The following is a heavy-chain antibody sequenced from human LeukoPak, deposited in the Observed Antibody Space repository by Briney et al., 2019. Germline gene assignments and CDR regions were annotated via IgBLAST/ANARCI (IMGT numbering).Heavy chain of an antibody. CDR3: ARQGSGLTGLNDAFDI. CDR1: GYSFTSYW. D-gene: IGHD3-10*01. CDR2: IYPGDSDT. V-gene: IGHV5-51*01. Sequence: GESLKISCKGSGYSFTSYWIGWVRQMPGKGLEWMGIIYPGDSDTRYSPSFQGQVTISADKSISTAYLQWSSLKASDTAMYYCARQGSGLTGLNDAFDIWGQGTMVTVSS. J-gene: IGHJ3*02.